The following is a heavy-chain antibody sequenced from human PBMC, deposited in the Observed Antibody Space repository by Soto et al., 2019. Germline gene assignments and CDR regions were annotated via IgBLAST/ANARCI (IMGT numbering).Heavy chain of an antibody. Sequence: ETLSLTCAVSGGSISSSNWWSWVRQPPGKGLEWTGEIYHSGSTNYNPSLKSRVTISVDKSKNQFSLKLSSVTAADTAVYYCARAPNNYYDSSGYFGYWGQGTLVTVSS. J-gene: IGHJ4*02. CDR1: GGSISSSNW. CDR2: IYHSGST. CDR3: ARAPNNYYDSSGYFGY. D-gene: IGHD3-22*01. V-gene: IGHV4-4*02.